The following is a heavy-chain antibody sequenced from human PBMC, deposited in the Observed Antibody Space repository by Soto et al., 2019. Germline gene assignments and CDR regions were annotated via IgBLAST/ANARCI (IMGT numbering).Heavy chain of an antibody. Sequence: PSETLSLTCAVSGGSINSGGDSWSWIRQPPGKGLEWIGYIYHSGGTYYNPSLKSRVIISIDRSKNQFSLKLTSVTAADTAVYCCARTAAGGWFDPWGQGTLVTVSS. D-gene: IGHD3-10*01. CDR2: IYHSGGT. J-gene: IGHJ5*02. V-gene: IGHV4-30-2*01. CDR3: ARTAAGGWFDP. CDR1: GGSINSGGDS.